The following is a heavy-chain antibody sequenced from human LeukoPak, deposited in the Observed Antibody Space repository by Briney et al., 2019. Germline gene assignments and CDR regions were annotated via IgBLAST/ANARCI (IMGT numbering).Heavy chain of an antibody. CDR1: VFTVSSNY. V-gene: IGHV3-53*01. J-gene: IGHJ4*02. CDR2: IYSGGST. D-gene: IGHD6-6*01. CDR3: ARYSSDQYYFDY. Sequence: GGSLRLSCAASVFTVSSNYMNWVRQAPGKGLECVSVIYSGGSTYYADSVKGRFTISRDNSKNTLYLQMNSLRAEDTAVYYCARYSSDQYYFDYWGQGTLVTVSS.